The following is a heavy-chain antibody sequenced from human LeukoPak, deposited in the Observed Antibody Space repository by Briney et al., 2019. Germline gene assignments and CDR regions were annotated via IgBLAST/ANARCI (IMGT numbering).Heavy chain of an antibody. D-gene: IGHD2-15*01. CDR2: ISPNSGGT. V-gene: IGHV1-2*02. CDR1: GYTFTGYY. CDR3: ARVGASGYCSGGSCYSGS. J-gene: IGHJ4*02. Sequence: ASVKVSCKASGYTFTGYYMHWMRQAPGQELEWMGWISPNSGGTNYAQKFQGRVTMTRDTSISTAYMELSRLRSDDTAVYYCARVGASGYCSGGSCYSGSWGQGTLVTVSS.